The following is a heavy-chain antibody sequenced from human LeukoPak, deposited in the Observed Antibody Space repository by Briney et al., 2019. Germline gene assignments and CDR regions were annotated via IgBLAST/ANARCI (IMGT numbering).Heavy chain of an antibody. CDR1: GFTFSSYA. CDR2: ISGSGGST. D-gene: IGHD1-26*01. Sequence: GASLRLSCAASGFTFSSYAMSWVRQAPGKGLEWVSAISGSGGSTYYADSVKGRFTISRDNSKNTLYLQMNNLRAEDTAVYYCAKDRVGATRRDYWGQGTLVTVSS. CDR3: AKDRVGATRRDY. V-gene: IGHV3-23*01. J-gene: IGHJ4*02.